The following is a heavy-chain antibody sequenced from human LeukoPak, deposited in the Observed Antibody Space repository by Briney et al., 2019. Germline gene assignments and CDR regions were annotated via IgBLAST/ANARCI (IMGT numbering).Heavy chain of an antibody. V-gene: IGHV3-23*01. CDR1: GGSISSSSYY. CDR2: ISGSGGST. J-gene: IGHJ4*02. CDR3: AKEGTYYYGSGSYSDY. D-gene: IGHD3-10*01. Sequence: ETLSLTCTVSGGSISSSSYYWGWIRQPPGKGLEWVSAISGSGGSTYYADSVKGRFTISRDNSKNTLYLQMNSLRAEDTAVYYCAKEGTYYYGSGSYSDYWGQGTLVTVSS.